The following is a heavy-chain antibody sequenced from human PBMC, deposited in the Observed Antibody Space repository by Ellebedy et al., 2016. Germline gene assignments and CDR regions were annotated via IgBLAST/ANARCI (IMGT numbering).Heavy chain of an antibody. D-gene: IGHD2-2*01. Sequence: SETLSLTCAVSGGSFSPYYWSWIRQTPGKGLEWIGEVDHSGSTKYNPSLKSRVTVSLDTSKNQFSLKLTSVTAADTAVYYCARGRGHCSITTCRRFDPWGQGTLVTVSS. CDR1: GGSFSPYY. J-gene: IGHJ5*02. CDR2: VDHSGST. V-gene: IGHV4-34*01. CDR3: ARGRGHCSITTCRRFDP.